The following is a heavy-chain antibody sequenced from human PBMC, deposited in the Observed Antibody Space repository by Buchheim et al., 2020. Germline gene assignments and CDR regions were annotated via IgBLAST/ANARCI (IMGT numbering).Heavy chain of an antibody. J-gene: IGHJ4*02. CDR1: GGSISSGDYY. V-gene: IGHV4-30-4*01. Sequence: QVQLQESGPGLVKPSQTLSLTCTVSGGSISSGDYYWSWIRQPPGKGLEWIGYIYYSGSTYYNPSLKSRVTISVDTSKNQFALKLSAVTAADTAVYYCARDRRGRGRTFVGFDYWGQGTL. CDR3: ARDRRGRGRTFVGFDY. CDR2: IYYSGST. D-gene: IGHD2-2*01.